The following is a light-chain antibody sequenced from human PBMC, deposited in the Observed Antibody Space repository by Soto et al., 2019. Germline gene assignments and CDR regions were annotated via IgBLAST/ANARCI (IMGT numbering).Light chain of an antibody. CDR3: QSYDSSLSGVV. J-gene: IGLJ2*01. CDR2: GNS. V-gene: IGLV1-40*01. Sequence: QSVLTQPPSVSGAPGQRVTISCTGSSSNIGAGYDVHWYQQLPGTAPKLLIYGNSNRPSGVPDRFSGSKSGTSASLAITGRQAEDDADYYCQSYDSSLSGVVFGGGTKLTV. CDR1: SSNIGAGYD.